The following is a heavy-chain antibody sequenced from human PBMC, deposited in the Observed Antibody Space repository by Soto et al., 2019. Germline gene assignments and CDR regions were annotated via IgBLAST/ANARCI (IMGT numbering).Heavy chain of an antibody. CDR1: GGSISSSSYY. J-gene: IGHJ6*02. CDR3: ARLQPISGRGV. D-gene: IGHD2-2*01. CDR2: IYYSGST. Sequence: PSETLSLTCTVSGGSISSSSYYWGWIRQPPGKGLERIGSIYYSGSTYYNPSLKSRVTISVDTSKNLFFLMLSSVTVADTAVYYCARLQPISGRGVWGQGTTVTVSS. V-gene: IGHV4-39*01.